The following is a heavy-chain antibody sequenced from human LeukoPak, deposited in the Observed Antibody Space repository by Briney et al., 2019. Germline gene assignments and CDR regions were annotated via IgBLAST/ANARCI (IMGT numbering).Heavy chain of an antibody. CDR2: ISGSGGST. CDR1: GFTFSNYG. V-gene: IGHV3-23*01. J-gene: IGHJ6*03. CDR3: AKKYRSVQFFYMDV. Sequence: AGGSLRLSCAASGFTFSNYGMNWVRQAPGKGLDWVSAISGSGGSTYYADFVKGRFTISRDNSKNTLYLQMNSLRAEDTAIYYCAKKYRSVQFFYMDVWGKGTTVTISS. D-gene: IGHD2-2*01.